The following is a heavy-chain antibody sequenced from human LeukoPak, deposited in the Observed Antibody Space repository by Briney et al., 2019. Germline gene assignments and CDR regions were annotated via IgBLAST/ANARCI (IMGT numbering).Heavy chain of an antibody. CDR2: INPSGGST. D-gene: IGHD3-16*02. CDR1: GHTFTSYY. V-gene: IGHV1-46*01. Sequence: ASVKVSCKASGHTFTSYYMHWVRQAPGQGLEWMGIINPSGGSTTYAQKFQGRVTMTRDTSTSTVYVELGSLRSEDTAVYYCARAEAAFGGVIDPFDYWGQGSLVTVSS. CDR3: ARAEAAFGGVIDPFDY. J-gene: IGHJ4*02.